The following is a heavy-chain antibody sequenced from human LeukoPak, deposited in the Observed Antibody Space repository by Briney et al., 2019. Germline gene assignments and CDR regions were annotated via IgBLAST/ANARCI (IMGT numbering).Heavy chain of an antibody. CDR1: GGSISSYY. Sequence: SETLSLTCTVSGGSISSYYWSWIRQPPGKGLEWIGYIYYSGSTYYNPSLKSRVTISVDTSKNQFSLKLSSVTAADTAVYYCARHFIVVVPAAANWFDPWGQGTLVTVSS. CDR2: IYYSGST. V-gene: IGHV4-59*04. J-gene: IGHJ5*02. D-gene: IGHD2-2*01. CDR3: ARHFIVVVPAAANWFDP.